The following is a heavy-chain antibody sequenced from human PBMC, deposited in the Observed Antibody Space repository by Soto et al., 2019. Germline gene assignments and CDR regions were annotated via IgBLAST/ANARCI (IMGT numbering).Heavy chain of an antibody. J-gene: IGHJ4*02. D-gene: IGHD5-18*01. CDR3: ARDGALGYED. Sequence: RPSVKVSCKASGGTFSSYAISWVRQAPGQGLEWMGGIIPIFGTANYAQKFQGRVTITADESTSTAYMELSSLRSEDTAVYYCARDGALGYEDWGQGTLVTGSS. CDR2: IIPIFGTA. CDR1: GGTFSSYA. V-gene: IGHV1-69*13.